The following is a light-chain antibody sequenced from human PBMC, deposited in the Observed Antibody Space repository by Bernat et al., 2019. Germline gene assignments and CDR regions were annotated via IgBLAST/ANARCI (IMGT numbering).Light chain of an antibody. J-gene: IGKJ4*01. V-gene: IGKV1-9*01. CDR3: QQLDSYPLT. Sequence: DIQLTQSPSFLSASVGDRVTITCRASQVIRYYLAWYQQKPGKAPKLLIYATSTLQSGVPSRFSGSGSGTEFTLTISSLQPEDFAAYYCQQLDSYPLTVGGGTKVEIK. CDR1: QVIRYY. CDR2: ATS.